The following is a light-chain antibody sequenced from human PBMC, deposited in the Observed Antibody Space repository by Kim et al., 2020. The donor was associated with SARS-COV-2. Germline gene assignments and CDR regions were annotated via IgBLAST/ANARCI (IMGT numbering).Light chain of an antibody. V-gene: IGKV1-39*01. Sequence: ASVGDRVTITCRASQYISSYLNRYQQKAGKAPNLLLYAASILQSGVPSRFSGSESGTDFTLTINSLQPEDFATYYCQQTYSSPRTFGQGTKVEIK. J-gene: IGKJ1*01. CDR2: AAS. CDR1: QYISSY. CDR3: QQTYSSPRT.